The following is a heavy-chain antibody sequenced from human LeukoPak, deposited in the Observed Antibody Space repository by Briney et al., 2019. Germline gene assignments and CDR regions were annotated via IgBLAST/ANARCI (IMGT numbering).Heavy chain of an antibody. CDR1: GGSISSGGYY. J-gene: IGHJ5*02. V-gene: IGHV4-61*08. Sequence: SETLSLTCAVSGGSISSGGYYWTWIRQPPGKGLEWIEYNSYSGSANYNPSLKSRVTILLDTSKNQFSLKLSSVTAADTAIYSCARRVSGDYGHWFDPWGQGTLVTVSS. D-gene: IGHD4-17*01. CDR2: NSYSGSA. CDR3: ARRVSGDYGHWFDP.